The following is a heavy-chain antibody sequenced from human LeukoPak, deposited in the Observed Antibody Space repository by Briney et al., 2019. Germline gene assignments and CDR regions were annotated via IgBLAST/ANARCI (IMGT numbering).Heavy chain of an antibody. CDR1: GGSISSSN. J-gene: IGHJ6*04. CDR3: AKGGSYCSSTSCLSEGLDV. V-gene: IGHV3-23*01. CDR2: ISGSGGST. D-gene: IGHD2-2*01. Sequence: GTLSLTCAVSGGSISSSNWWSWVRQAPGKGLAWVSGISGSGGSTNYADSVKGRFTISRDNSKNTLYLQMNSLRAEDTAVYYCAKGGSYCSSTSCLSEGLDVWGKGTTVTVSS.